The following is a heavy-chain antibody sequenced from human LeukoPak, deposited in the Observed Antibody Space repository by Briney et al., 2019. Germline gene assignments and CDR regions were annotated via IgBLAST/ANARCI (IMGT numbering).Heavy chain of an antibody. CDR3: ARDEVATISDY. D-gene: IGHD5-12*01. CDR2: ISSSSSYI. CDR1: GFTFSNYN. J-gene: IGHJ4*02. Sequence: GGSLRLSCAASGFTFSNYNMNWVRQAPGRGLEWVSSISSSSSYIYYADSLKGRFTISRDNAKNSVYLQMNSLRAEDTAVYYCARDEVATISDYWGQGTLVTVSS. V-gene: IGHV3-21*01.